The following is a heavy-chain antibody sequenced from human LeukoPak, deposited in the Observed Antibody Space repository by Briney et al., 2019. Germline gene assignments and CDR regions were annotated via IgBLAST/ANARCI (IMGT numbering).Heavy chain of an antibody. CDR3: GMVVAAKALRDYHYVDV. Sequence: GGSLRLSCSASSFSITAKSMSWVRQAPGKGLECVAIIYRGEVTAYADSVRGRFTISRDSGTNTLLLQMDNLRVDDPAVYYCGMVVAAKALRDYHYVDVWGKGTTLSVS. CDR1: SFSITAKS. CDR2: IYRGEVT. V-gene: IGHV3-53*01. J-gene: IGHJ6*03. D-gene: IGHD2-15*01.